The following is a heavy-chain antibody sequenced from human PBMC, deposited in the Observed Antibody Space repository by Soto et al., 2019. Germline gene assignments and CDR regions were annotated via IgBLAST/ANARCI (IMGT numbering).Heavy chain of an antibody. CDR2: ISYDGSNK. D-gene: IGHD2-8*01. CDR3: ARELSGIVLMVYAQSSHGMDV. J-gene: IGHJ6*02. CDR1: GFTFSSYA. V-gene: IGHV3-30-3*01. Sequence: QVQLVESGGGVVQPGRSLRLSCAASGFTFSSYAMHWVRQAPGKGLEWVAVISYDGSNKYYADSVKGRFTISRDNSKNTLYLQMNSLRAEDTAVYYCARELSGIVLMVYAQSSHGMDVWGQGTTVTVSS.